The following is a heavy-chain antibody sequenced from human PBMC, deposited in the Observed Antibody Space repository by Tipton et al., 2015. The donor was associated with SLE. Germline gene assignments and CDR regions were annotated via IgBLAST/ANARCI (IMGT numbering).Heavy chain of an antibody. Sequence: SLRLSCAASGFTFSIYAMHWVRQAPGKGLEWVSALYRGGTTHYADSVKGRFTISRHNSKDTLYLQMNSLRPEDTAVYYCAIYSNSVYLLGGIHFDSWGQGTLVTVSS. CDR3: AIYSNSVYLLGGIHFDS. D-gene: IGHD6-6*01. V-gene: IGHV3-53*04. J-gene: IGHJ4*02. CDR1: GFTFSIYA. CDR2: LYRGGTT.